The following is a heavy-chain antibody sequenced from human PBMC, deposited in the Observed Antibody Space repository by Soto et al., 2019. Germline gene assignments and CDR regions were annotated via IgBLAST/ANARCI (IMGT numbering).Heavy chain of an antibody. Sequence: GESLKISCEGSGHSFTSYWIGWVRQMPGKGLEWMGLVYPGDSDTTYSPSFQGQVTFSADKSISTAYLHLSSLKASDTAMYYSARGRASRERDRFEICRQGTMVTVAS. CDR1: GHSFTSYW. J-gene: IGHJ3*02. D-gene: IGHD1-26*01. V-gene: IGHV5-51*01. CDR3: ARGRASRERDRFEI. CDR2: VYPGDSDT.